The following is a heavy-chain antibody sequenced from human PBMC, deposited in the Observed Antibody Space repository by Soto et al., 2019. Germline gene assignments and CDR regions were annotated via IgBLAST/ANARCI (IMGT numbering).Heavy chain of an antibody. CDR3: ARDQGPYSSSWYNKYFQH. CDR2: IIPIFGTA. Sequence: SVKVSCKASGGTFSSYSISWVRQAPGQGLEWMGGIIPIFGTANYAQKFQGRVTITADESTSTAYMELSSLRSEDTAVYYCARDQGPYSSSWYNKYFQHWGQGTLVTVSS. J-gene: IGHJ1*01. CDR1: GGTFSSYS. V-gene: IGHV1-69*13. D-gene: IGHD6-13*01.